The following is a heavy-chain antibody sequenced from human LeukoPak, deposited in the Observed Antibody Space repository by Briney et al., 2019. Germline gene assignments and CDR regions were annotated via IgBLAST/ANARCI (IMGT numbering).Heavy chain of an antibody. CDR1: GFTFSSYG. D-gene: IGHD2-2*01. V-gene: IGHV3-33*01. J-gene: IGHJ4*02. CDR3: ASLGAQCCSSTSCLDY. CDR2: IWYDGSNK. Sequence: PGGSLRLSCAASGFTFSSYGMHWVRRAPGKGLEWVAVIWYDGSNKYYADSVKGRFTISRDNSKNTLYLQMNSLRAEDTAVYYCASLGAQCCSSTSCLDYWGQGTLVTVSS.